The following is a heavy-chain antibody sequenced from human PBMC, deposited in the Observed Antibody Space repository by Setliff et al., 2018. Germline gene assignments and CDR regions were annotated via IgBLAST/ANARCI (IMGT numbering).Heavy chain of an antibody. J-gene: IGHJ5*02. CDR2: INAANENT. Sequence: ASVKVSCKASGYTFSSYSMHWVRQAPGHRLEWMGWINAANENTQYSKKFQGRLTITRDTSANTAYMELSSLRSEDTALYYCARYNWNTNWFDPWGQGTLVTVSS. CDR1: GYTFSSYS. V-gene: IGHV1-3*01. D-gene: IGHD1-20*01. CDR3: ARYNWNTNWFDP.